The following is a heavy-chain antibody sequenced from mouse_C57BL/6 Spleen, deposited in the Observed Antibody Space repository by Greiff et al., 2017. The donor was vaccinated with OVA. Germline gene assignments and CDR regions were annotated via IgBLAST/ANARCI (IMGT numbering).Heavy chain of an antibody. J-gene: IGHJ2*01. V-gene: IGHV10-1*01. CDR2: IRSKSNNYAT. CDR1: GFSFNTYA. CDR3: VREGITRYYFDY. Sequence: EVQRVESGGGLVQPKGSLKLSCAASGFSFNTYAMNWVRQAPGKGLEWVARIRSKSNNYATYYADSVKDRFTISRDDSESMLYLQMNNLKTEDTAMYYCVREGITRYYFDYWGQGTTLTVSS.